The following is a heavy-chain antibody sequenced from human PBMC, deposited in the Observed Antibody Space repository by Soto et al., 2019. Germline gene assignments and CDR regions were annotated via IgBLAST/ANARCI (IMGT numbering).Heavy chain of an antibody. J-gene: IGHJ6*02. CDR3: ARGRYCSGGSCYYIYYYYGMDV. D-gene: IGHD2-15*01. V-gene: IGHV4-31*03. CDR2: IYYSGST. Sequence: PSETLSLTCTVSGGSINNGGYYWSWIRQHPGKGLEWIGYIYYSGSTYYNPSLKSRVTISVDTSKNQVSLKLSSVTAADTAVYYCARGRYCSGGSCYYIYYYYGMDVWGQGTTVTVS. CDR1: GGSINNGGYY.